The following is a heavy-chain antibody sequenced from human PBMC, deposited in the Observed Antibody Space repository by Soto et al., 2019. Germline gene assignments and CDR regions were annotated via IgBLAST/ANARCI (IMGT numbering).Heavy chain of an antibody. V-gene: IGHV4-31*11. Sequence: SETLSLTCAVPGGSISSGDYYWSWIRQHPGKGLEWIGHIYNSGSTYYNPSLKSRVTISVDTSKNQFSLKLNSVTAADTAVYYCARDGHYYDSSGTNYWGQGTLVTVSS. J-gene: IGHJ4*02. CDR1: GGSISSGDYY. CDR2: IYNSGST. D-gene: IGHD3-22*01. CDR3: ARDGHYYDSSGTNY.